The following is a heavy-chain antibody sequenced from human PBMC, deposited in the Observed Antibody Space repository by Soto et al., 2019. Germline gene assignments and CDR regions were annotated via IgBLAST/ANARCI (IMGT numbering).Heavy chain of an antibody. D-gene: IGHD6-25*01. CDR3: ARDERLRIKPFDY. CDR2: ITPVNGDT. Sequence: GASVKVSCKASGYTFATYGISWVRQAPGQGLEWMGWITPVNGDTNYAQKFQGRVTLTTDTSKNQFSLQLNSVTPEDTAVYYCARDERLRIKPFDYWGQGTLVTVSS. J-gene: IGHJ4*02. V-gene: IGHV1-18*01. CDR1: GYTFATYG.